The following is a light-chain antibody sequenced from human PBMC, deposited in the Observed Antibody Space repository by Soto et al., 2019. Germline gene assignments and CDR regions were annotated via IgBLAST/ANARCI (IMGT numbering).Light chain of an antibody. CDR1: QSVSTNY. CDR3: QHYADSSWT. CDR2: DAS. J-gene: IGKJ1*01. Sequence: IVLTQSPGTLSLSPGDRATLSCRASQSVSTNYLAWYQQQKPGQAPRLLIYDASRRAAGVPDRFSGSGSGTDFTLAISRLQPEDFAVYYCQHYADSSWTFGQGTKVDIK. V-gene: IGKV3-20*01.